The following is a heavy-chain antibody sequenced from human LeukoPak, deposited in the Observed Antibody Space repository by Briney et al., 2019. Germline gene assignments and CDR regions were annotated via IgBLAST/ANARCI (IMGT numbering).Heavy chain of an antibody. V-gene: IGHV3-74*01. CDR2: INFDGSNI. CDR3: ARDSMVRGVKY. Sequence: GGSLRLSCAASGFSFSSYWMHWVRQGPGKGLVWVSRINFDGSNIGYADSVKGRFTVSRDNAKNTLYLQMDSLRAEDTAVYYCARDSMVRGVKYWGQGTLVTVSS. CDR1: GFSFSSYW. D-gene: IGHD3-10*01. J-gene: IGHJ4*02.